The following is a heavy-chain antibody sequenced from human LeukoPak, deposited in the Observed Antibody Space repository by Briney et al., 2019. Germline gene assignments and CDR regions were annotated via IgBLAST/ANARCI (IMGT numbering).Heavy chain of an antibody. D-gene: IGHD1-26*01. CDR2: INHSGST. V-gene: IGHV4-34*01. CDR3: ARRPRGISGSYYARGYYFDY. J-gene: IGHJ4*02. Sequence: SETLSLTCAVYGGSFSGYYWSWIRQPPGKGLEWIGEINHSGSTNYNPSLKSRVTISVDTSKNQFSLKLSSVTAADTAVYYCARRPRGISGSYYARGYYFDYWGQGTLVTVSS. CDR1: GGSFSGYY.